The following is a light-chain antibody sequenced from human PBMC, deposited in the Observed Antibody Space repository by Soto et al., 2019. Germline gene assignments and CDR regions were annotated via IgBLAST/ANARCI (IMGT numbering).Light chain of an antibody. CDR2: NDN. J-gene: IGLJ2*01. CDR1: SSNIGSNT. Sequence: QSVLTQPPSASGTPGQRVTISCSGSSSNIGSNTVNWYQQITGTAPKLLIYNDNQRPSGVPDRFSGSKSGTSGSLAISGLQSEDEGDYYCAAWDDSLYGHVVFGGGTKLTVL. CDR3: AAWDDSLYGHVV. V-gene: IGLV1-44*01.